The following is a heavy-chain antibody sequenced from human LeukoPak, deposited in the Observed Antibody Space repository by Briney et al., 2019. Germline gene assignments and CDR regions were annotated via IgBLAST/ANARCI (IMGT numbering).Heavy chain of an antibody. D-gene: IGHD1-26*01. Sequence: GGSLRLSCAASGFTFSNYNMNWVRQAPGKGLGWVSSISSSSNYIYYADSVKGRFTISRDNAKNSLYLQMNSLRAEDTAVYYCAKPEASGNYYYTLDYWGQGTLVTVSS. CDR2: ISSSSNYI. CDR1: GFTFSNYN. V-gene: IGHV3-21*01. J-gene: IGHJ4*02. CDR3: AKPEASGNYYYTLDY.